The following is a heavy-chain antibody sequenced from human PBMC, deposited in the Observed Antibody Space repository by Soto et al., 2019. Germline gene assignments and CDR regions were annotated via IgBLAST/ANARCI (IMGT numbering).Heavy chain of an antibody. D-gene: IGHD6-13*01. Sequence: GASVKVSCKASGGTFSSYAISWVRQAPGQGLEWMGGIIPIFGTANYAQKFQGRVTITADESTSTAYMELSSLRSEDTAVYYCARGGMAAAALPPYYYYYGMDVWGQGTTVTVSS. CDR1: GGTFSSYA. CDR3: ARGGMAAAALPPYYYYYGMDV. CDR2: IIPIFGTA. V-gene: IGHV1-69*13. J-gene: IGHJ6*02.